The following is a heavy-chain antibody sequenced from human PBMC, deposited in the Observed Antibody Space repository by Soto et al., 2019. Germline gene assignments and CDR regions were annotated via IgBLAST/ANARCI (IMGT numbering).Heavy chain of an antibody. CDR1: GYTFTSYY. Sequence: ASVKVSCKASGYTFTSYYMHWVRQAPGQGLEWMGIINPSGGSTSYAQKFQGRVTMTRDTSTSTVYMELSSLRSEDTAVYYCERGAAAGMYYYYYGMDVWGQGTTVTVSS. D-gene: IGHD6-13*01. CDR2: INPSGGST. V-gene: IGHV1-46*01. J-gene: IGHJ6*02. CDR3: ERGAAAGMYYYYYGMDV.